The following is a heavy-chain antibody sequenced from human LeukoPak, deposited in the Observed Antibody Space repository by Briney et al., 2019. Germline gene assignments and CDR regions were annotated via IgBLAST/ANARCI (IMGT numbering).Heavy chain of an antibody. J-gene: IGHJ1*01. Sequence: GGSLRLSCAASRSTFSGYWMHWVRQAPGKGLVWVSRINSDGSSTSYADSVKGRFTISRDNAKNTLYLQMNSLRAEDTAVYYCAREDESFQHWGQGSLVTVSS. CDR1: RSTFSGYW. D-gene: IGHD5-24*01. CDR2: INSDGSST. CDR3: AREDESFQH. V-gene: IGHV3-74*01.